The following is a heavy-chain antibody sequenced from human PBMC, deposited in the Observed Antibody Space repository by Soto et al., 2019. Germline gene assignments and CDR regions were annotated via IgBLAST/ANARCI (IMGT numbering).Heavy chain of an antibody. CDR1: GFTVSSNY. CDR3: ANTFSGYDFPYYYMDV. D-gene: IGHD5-12*01. J-gene: IGHJ6*03. Sequence: GGSLRLSCAASGFTVSSNYMSWVRQAPGKGLEWVSVIYSGGSTYYADSVKGRFTISRDNSKNTLYLQMNSLRAEDTAVYYCANTFSGYDFPYYYMDVWGKGTTVTVSS. CDR2: IYSGGST. V-gene: IGHV3-66*01.